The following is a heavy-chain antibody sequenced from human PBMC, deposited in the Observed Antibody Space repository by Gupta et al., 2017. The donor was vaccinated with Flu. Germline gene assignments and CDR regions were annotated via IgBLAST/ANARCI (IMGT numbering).Heavy chain of an antibody. CDR2: IFYSGST. J-gene: IGHJ4*02. Sequence: QLQLQASGPGLVRPSETLSLTCSVSGDSISSGTYFWAWIRQSPRKGLECIGNIFYSGSTQYNPSLRSRLTMSSDTSTNQFSLRVTSMSAPDTASYYCARSVTGDYFDNWGQGSLVTVSS. V-gene: IGHV4-39*01. CDR3: ARSVTGDYFDN. D-gene: IGHD7-27*01. CDR1: GDSISSGTYF.